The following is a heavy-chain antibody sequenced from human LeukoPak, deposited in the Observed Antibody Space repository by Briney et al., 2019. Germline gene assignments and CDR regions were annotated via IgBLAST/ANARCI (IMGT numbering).Heavy chain of an antibody. CDR2: INPSGGST. J-gene: IGHJ6*02. Sequence: ASVKVSCKASGYTFTSYYMHWVRQAPGQGLEWMGIINPSGGSTNYAQKFEGRVTMTRDTSTSTVYMELSSLRSEDTAVYYCARERYCSGGNCFVTYYYGMDVWGQGTTVTVSS. D-gene: IGHD2-15*01. CDR1: GYTFTSYY. V-gene: IGHV1-46*01. CDR3: ARERYCSGGNCFVTYYYGMDV.